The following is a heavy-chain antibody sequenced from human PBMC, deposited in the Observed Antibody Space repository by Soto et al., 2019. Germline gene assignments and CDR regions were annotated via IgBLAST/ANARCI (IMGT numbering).Heavy chain of an antibody. D-gene: IGHD4-17*01. CDR3: ARDNSAANGVLDH. CDR2: INPSARSA. CDR1: GYTFTNYY. Sequence: ASVKVSCKASGYTFTNYYLHWVREAPGQGLEWVGMINPSARSASYAQKLRGRLTMDRDTSTTTVYMELSRLTFEDTAVYFCARDNSAANGVLDHWGQGTLVTVSS. J-gene: IGHJ4*02. V-gene: IGHV1-46*04.